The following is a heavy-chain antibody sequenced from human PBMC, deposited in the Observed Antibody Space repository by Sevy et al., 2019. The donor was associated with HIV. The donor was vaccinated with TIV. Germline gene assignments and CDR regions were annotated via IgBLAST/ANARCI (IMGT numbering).Heavy chain of an antibody. J-gene: IGHJ5*02. V-gene: IGHV3-23*01. D-gene: IGHD2-15*01. CDR3: ATAIVVVGAPAWFDP. CDR2: ITGSGGST. CDR1: GFTFSSYA. Sequence: GGSLRLSCAASGFTFSSYAMNWVRQAPGKGLEWVSAITGSGGSTYYVDSVKGRFTNSRDNSKNTLYMQMNSLKAEDTAVYYCATAIVVVGAPAWFDPWGQGTLVTVSS.